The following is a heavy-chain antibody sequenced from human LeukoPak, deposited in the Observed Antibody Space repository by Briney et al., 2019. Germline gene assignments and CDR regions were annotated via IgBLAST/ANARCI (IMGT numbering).Heavy chain of an antibody. V-gene: IGHV4-34*01. CDR3: ARVRAQRITMVRGVLLDY. J-gene: IGHJ4*02. D-gene: IGHD3-10*01. CDR1: GGSFSGYY. CDR2: INHSGST. Sequence: SETLSLTCAVYGGSFSGYYWSWIRQPPGKGLEWIGEINHSGSTNYNPSLKSRVTISVGTSKNQFSLKLSSVTAADTAVYYCARVRAQRITMVRGVLLDYWGQGTLVTVSS.